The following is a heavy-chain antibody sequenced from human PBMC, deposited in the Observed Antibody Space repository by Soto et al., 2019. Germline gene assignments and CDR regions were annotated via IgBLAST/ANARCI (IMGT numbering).Heavy chain of an antibody. J-gene: IGHJ6*02. CDR3: ARDWARGYSSGWYILFGRGMDV. Sequence: GGSLRLSCAASGFTFSSYGMHWVRQAPGKGLEWVAVIWYDGSNKYYADSVKGRFTISRDNSKNTLYLQMNSLRAEDTAVYYCARDWARGYSSGWYILFGRGMDVWGQGTTVTVSS. CDR2: IWYDGSNK. CDR1: GFTFSSYG. D-gene: IGHD6-19*01. V-gene: IGHV3-33*01.